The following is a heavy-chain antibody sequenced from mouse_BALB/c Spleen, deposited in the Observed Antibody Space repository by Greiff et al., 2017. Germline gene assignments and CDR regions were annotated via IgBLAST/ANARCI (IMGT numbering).Heavy chain of an antibody. V-gene: IGHV5-9-3*01. CDR2: ISSGGSYT. CDR1: GFTFSSYA. CDR3: ARRDTTVVPYFDY. J-gene: IGHJ2*01. Sequence: EVKVEESGGGLVKPGGSLKLSCAASGFTFSSYAMSWVRQTPGKRLEWVATISSGGSYTYYPYSVKVRFTISRDNAKNTLYLQLSSLRSEDTAMYYCARRDTTVVPYFDYWGQGTTLTVSS. D-gene: IGHD1-1*01.